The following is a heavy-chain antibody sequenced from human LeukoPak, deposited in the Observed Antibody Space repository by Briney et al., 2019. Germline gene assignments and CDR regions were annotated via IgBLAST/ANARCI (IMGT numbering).Heavy chain of an antibody. CDR3: ARDSGAFDY. J-gene: IGHJ4*02. CDR2: ISYDGSNK. D-gene: IGHD6-25*01. CDR1: GFTFSSYG. Sequence: GGSLRLSCAASGFTFSSYGMHWVRQAPGKGLEWVAVISYDGSNKYYADSVKGRFTISRDNSKNTLYLQMNSLRAEDTAVYYCARDSGAFDYWGQGTLVTVSS. V-gene: IGHV3-30*03.